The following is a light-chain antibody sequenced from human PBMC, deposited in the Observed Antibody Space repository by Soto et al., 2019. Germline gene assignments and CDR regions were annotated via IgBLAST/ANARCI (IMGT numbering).Light chain of an antibody. V-gene: IGKV3-15*01. CDR3: QQYNNWPPCT. Sequence: EIVMTQSPATLSVSPGERATLSCRASQSVSSNLAWYQQKPGQAPRLLIYGASTRATGIPARFSGSGSGTEFTLTLSSLQSEDFAVYYCQQYNNWPPCTFGQGTKLEFK. CDR2: GAS. J-gene: IGKJ2*02. CDR1: QSVSSN.